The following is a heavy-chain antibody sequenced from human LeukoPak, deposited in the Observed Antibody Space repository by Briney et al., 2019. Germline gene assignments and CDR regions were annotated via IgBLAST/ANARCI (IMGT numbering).Heavy chain of an antibody. CDR2: INPNSGGT. Sequence: VASVKVSCKASGYTFTGYYMHWVRQAPGQGLEWMGWINPNSGGTNYAQKFQGRVTMTRDTSISTAYMELSRLRSDDTAVYYCARSRRLTGTTITFDYWGQGTLVTVSS. J-gene: IGHJ4*02. CDR1: GYTFTGYY. D-gene: IGHD1-7*01. V-gene: IGHV1-2*02. CDR3: ARSRRLTGTTITFDY.